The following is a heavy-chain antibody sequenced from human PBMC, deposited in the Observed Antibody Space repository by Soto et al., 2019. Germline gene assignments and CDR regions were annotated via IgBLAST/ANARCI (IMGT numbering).Heavy chain of an antibody. Sequence: GGSLRLSCAASGFSFSTYAMHWVRQAPGKGLEWVAVISYDANTEHYADSVKGRLTISRDNSKNTLYLQMNSLRVEDTALYYCATNSGSYPDYWGQGTLVTVS. CDR1: GFSFSTYA. D-gene: IGHD1-26*01. V-gene: IGHV3-30-3*01. CDR2: ISYDANTE. J-gene: IGHJ4*02. CDR3: ATNSGSYPDY.